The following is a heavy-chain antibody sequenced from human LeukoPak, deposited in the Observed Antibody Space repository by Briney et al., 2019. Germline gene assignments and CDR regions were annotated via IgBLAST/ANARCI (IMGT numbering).Heavy chain of an antibody. CDR3: VSSDWAFDY. Sequence: GGSLRLSCSASGFTFSTYSMHWVRQAPGKGLQYVSATSSDGRSTYYADSVKGRFTISRDNSKNTLYLQMSSLRAEDTAVYYCVSSDWAFDYWGQGTLVTVSS. CDR1: GFTFSTYS. CDR2: TSSDGRST. D-gene: IGHD6-19*01. V-gene: IGHV3-64D*06. J-gene: IGHJ4*02.